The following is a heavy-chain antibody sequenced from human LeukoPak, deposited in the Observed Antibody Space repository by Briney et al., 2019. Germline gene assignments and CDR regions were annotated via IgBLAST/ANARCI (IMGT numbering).Heavy chain of an antibody. Sequence: GGSLRLSCAASGFTFSDYYMSWIRQAPGKGLEWVSYISSSGSTIYYADSVKGRFTISRDNAKNSLYLQMNSLRAEDTAVYYCARDTTYYYDSSGYHPFDYWGQGTLVTVSS. CDR2: ISSSGSTI. D-gene: IGHD3-22*01. CDR3: ARDTTYYYDSSGYHPFDY. CDR1: GFTFSDYY. J-gene: IGHJ4*02. V-gene: IGHV3-11*04.